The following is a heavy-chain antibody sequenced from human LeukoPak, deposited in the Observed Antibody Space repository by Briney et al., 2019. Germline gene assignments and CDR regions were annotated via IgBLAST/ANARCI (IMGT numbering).Heavy chain of an antibody. CDR1: GGSISSGGYS. CDR2: IYHSGST. J-gene: IGHJ5*02. D-gene: IGHD2-2*01. CDR3: ARVLSSVVPAAMRGYDNWFDP. Sequence: SETLSLTCAVSGGSISSGGYSWSWIRQPPGKGLEWIGYIYHSGSTYYNPSLKSRVTISVDTSKNQFSLKLSSVTAADTAVYYCARVLSSVVPAAMRGYDNWFDPWGQGTLVTVSS. V-gene: IGHV4-30-2*01.